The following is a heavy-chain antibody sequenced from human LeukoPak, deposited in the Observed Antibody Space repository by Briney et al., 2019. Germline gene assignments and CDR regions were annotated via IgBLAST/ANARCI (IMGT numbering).Heavy chain of an antibody. V-gene: IGHV3-64*01. CDR1: GFTFSSYA. J-gene: IGHJ4*02. CDR2: ISSNGGST. CDR3: ARDHYDFWSGYYEVCLDY. Sequence: PGGSLRLSCAASGFTFSSYAMHWVRQAPGKGLEYVSAISSNGGSTYYANSVKGRFTISRDNSKNTLYLQMGSLRAEDMAVHYCARDHYDFWSGYYEVCLDYWGQGTLVTVSS. D-gene: IGHD3-3*01.